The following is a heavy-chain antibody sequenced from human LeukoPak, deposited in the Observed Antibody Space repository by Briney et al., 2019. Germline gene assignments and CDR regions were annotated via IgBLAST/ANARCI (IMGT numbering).Heavy chain of an antibody. CDR1: GFTFSSYG. J-gene: IGHJ4*02. CDR2: ISYDGSNK. V-gene: IGHV3-30*18. Sequence: GGSLRLSCAASGFTFSSYGMHWVRQAPGKGLEWVAVISYDGSNKDYADSVKGRFTISRDNSKNTLYLQMNSLRAEDTAVYYCAKEEGDSSFDYWGQGTLVTVSS. CDR3: AKEEGDSSFDY. D-gene: IGHD5-24*01.